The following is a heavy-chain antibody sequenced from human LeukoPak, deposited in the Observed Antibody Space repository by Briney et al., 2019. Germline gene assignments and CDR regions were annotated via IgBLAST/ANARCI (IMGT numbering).Heavy chain of an antibody. CDR3: ARAAGVNYYYGMDV. Sequence: GGSLRLSCAASGFTFSSYAMHWVRQAPGKGLEWVAVISYDGSNKYYADSVKGRSTISRDNSKNTLYLQMNSLRAEDTAVYYCARAAGVNYYYGMDVWGQGTTVTVSS. D-gene: IGHD6-13*01. V-gene: IGHV3-30-3*01. CDR2: ISYDGSNK. J-gene: IGHJ6*02. CDR1: GFTFSSYA.